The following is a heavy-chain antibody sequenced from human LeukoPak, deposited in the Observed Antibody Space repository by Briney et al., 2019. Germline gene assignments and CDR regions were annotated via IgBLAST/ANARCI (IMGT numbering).Heavy chain of an antibody. CDR2: MNPNSGNT. J-gene: IGHJ4*02. Sequence: GASVKVSCKAFGYTFSSYDINWVRQATGQGLEWMGWMNPNSGNTGYAQKFQGRVSMTSNTSISTAYMELSSLRSEDTAVYYCTRGLRREQQLLRAFDDWGQGTLVTVSS. CDR1: GYTFSSYD. V-gene: IGHV1-8*01. CDR3: TRGLRREQQLLRAFDD. D-gene: IGHD6-13*01.